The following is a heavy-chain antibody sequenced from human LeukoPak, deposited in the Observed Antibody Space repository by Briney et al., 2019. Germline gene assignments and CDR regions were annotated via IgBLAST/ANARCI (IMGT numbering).Heavy chain of an antibody. CDR3: ARYYDSSGYYYPRPYYFDY. CDR1: GGSISSSSYY. Sequence: SETLSLTCTVSGGSISSSSYYWGWIRQPPGKGLEWIGSIYYSGSTYYNPSLKSRVTISVDTSKNQFSLKLSSVTAADTAVYYCARYYDSSGYYYPRPYYFDYWGQGTLVTVSS. CDR2: IYYSGST. D-gene: IGHD3-22*01. V-gene: IGHV4-39*07. J-gene: IGHJ4*02.